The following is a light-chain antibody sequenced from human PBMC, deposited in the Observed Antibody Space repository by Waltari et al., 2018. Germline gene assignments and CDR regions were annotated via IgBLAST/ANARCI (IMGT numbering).Light chain of an antibody. V-gene: IGKV3-15*01. Sequence: EVVMTQSPATLSVSPGDTATLSCRASQSVDSNLAWYQQKPGQAPKFLIFCASTRATGIPARFSGGGFGTEFTLTINSLQSEDFAVYYCLQYNDWPPLTFGGGTKVEMK. CDR1: QSVDSN. CDR3: LQYNDWPPLT. CDR2: CAS. J-gene: IGKJ4*01.